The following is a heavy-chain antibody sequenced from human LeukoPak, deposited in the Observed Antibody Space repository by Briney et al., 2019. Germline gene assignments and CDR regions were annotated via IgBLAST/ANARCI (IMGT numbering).Heavy chain of an antibody. CDR3: ARGQRFLEWLSKYYFDY. J-gene: IGHJ4*02. CDR2: ISAYNGNT. Sequence: ASVKVSCKASGYTFTSYGISWLRQAPGQGLEWMGWISAYNGNTNYAQKLQGRVTMTTDTSTSTAYMELRSLRSDDTAVYYCARGQRFLEWLSKYYFDYWGQGTLVTVSS. D-gene: IGHD3-3*01. V-gene: IGHV1-18*01. CDR1: GYTFTSYG.